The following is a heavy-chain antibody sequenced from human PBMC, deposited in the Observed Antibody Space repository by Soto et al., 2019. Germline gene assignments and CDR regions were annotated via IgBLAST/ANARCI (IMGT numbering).Heavy chain of an antibody. CDR2: ISGSGDST. CDR1: GFTFSTYA. D-gene: IGHD6-6*01. CDR3: GKEYSTSSTSVDY. Sequence: GGSLRLSCAASGFTFSTYAMSWVRQAPGKGLEWVSAISGSGDSTYYADSVKGRFTISRDNSKNTLYLQMNSLGAEDTAVYYCGKEYSTSSTSVDYWGQGTLVTVSS. J-gene: IGHJ4*02. V-gene: IGHV3-23*01.